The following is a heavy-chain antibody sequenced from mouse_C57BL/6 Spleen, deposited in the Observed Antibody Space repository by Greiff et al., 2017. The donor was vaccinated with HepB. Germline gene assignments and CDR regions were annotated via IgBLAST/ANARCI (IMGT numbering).Heavy chain of an antibody. Sequence: VQLQQSGPELVKPGASVKISCKASGYAFSSSWMNWVKQRPGKGLEWIGRIYPGDGDTNYNGKFKGKATLTADKSSSTAYMQLSSRTSEDSAVYFCAREDIYYYGSNDAMDYWGQGTSVTVSS. CDR1: GYAFSSSW. CDR3: AREDIYYYGSNDAMDY. J-gene: IGHJ4*01. V-gene: IGHV1-82*01. CDR2: IYPGDGDT. D-gene: IGHD1-1*01.